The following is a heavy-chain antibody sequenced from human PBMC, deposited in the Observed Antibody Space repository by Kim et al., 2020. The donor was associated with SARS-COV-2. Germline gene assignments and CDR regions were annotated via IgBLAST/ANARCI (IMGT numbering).Heavy chain of an antibody. CDR2: IIPIFGTA. J-gene: IGHJ6*02. Sequence: SVKVSCKASGGTFSSYAISWVRQAPGQGLEWMGGIIPIFGTANYAQKFQGRVTITADESTSTAYMELSSLRSEDTAVYYCARAHNSGSPYYYYYYGMDVWGQGTTVTVSS. D-gene: IGHD1-26*01. CDR1: GGTFSSYA. V-gene: IGHV1-69*13. CDR3: ARAHNSGSPYYYYYYGMDV.